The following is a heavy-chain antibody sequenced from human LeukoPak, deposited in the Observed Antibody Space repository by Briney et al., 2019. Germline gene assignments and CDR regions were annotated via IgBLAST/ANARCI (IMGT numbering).Heavy chain of an antibody. CDR2: IYYSGST. J-gene: IGHJ4*02. CDR1: GGSISSYY. D-gene: IGHD6-13*01. V-gene: IGHV4-59*01. Sequence: PSETLSLTCTVSGGSISSYYWSWLRQPPGKGLEWIGYIYYSGSTNYNPSLKSRVTISVDTSKNQFSLKLSSVTAADTAVYYCARAVSSSWYGGYFDYWGQGTLVTVSS. CDR3: ARAVSSSWYGGYFDY.